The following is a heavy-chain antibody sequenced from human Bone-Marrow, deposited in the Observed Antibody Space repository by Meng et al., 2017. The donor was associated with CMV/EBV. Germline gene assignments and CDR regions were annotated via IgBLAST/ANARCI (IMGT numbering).Heavy chain of an antibody. CDR2: IKSKTDGGTT. J-gene: IGHJ4*02. CDR3: TTKGGRYCSSTSCYEVFDY. CDR1: GFTFSNAW. D-gene: IGHD2-2*01. Sequence: GESLKISCAASGFTFSNAWMSWVRQAPGKGLEWVGRIKSKTDGGTTDYAAPVKGRFTISRDDSKNTLYLQMNSLKTEDTAVYYCTTKGGRYCSSTSCYEVFDYWGQGTRVTGSS. V-gene: IGHV3-15*01.